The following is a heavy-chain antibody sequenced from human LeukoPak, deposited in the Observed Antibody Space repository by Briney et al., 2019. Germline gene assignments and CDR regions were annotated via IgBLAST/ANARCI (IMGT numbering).Heavy chain of an antibody. CDR2: VYYSGYT. D-gene: IGHD4-17*01. CDR3: ARQGAVTTRRTHYYAMDV. J-gene: IGHJ6*02. CDR1: GVLISSSGNFY. V-gene: IGHV4-39*01. Sequence: SETLSLTCTVSGVLISSSGNFYWGWIRQLPGKGLECIGSVYYSGYTYDNPSLKSRVTVSVDTSKNQFSLKLNSVTAADTAIYYCARQGAVTTRRTHYYAMDVWGLGTTVTVSS.